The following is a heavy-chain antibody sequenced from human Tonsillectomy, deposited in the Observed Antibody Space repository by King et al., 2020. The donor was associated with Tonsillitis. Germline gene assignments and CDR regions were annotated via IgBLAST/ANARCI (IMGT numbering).Heavy chain of an antibody. D-gene: IGHD2-2*01. CDR1: GYTFTGYY. V-gene: IGHV1-2*02. Sequence: QLVQSGAEVKKPGASVKVSCKASGYTFTGYYMHWVRQAPGQGLEWMGWINPNSGGTNYAQKFQGRVTMTRETSFSTAHMELSRLRSDDTAVDYCARVRRCSSTSCYREGWFDPWGQGTLVTVSS. CDR3: ARVRRCSSTSCYREGWFDP. CDR2: INPNSGGT. J-gene: IGHJ5*02.